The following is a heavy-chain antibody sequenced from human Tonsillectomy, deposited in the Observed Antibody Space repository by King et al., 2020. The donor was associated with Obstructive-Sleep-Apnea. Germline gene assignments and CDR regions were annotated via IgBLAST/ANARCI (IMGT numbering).Heavy chain of an antibody. Sequence: VQLVESGGGVVQPGRSLRLSCAASGFTFSTYAMHWVRQVPGKGLEWVAVISYDGSHKYYADSLKGRFTISRDNSKNTLYLQMNSLRPEDTAVYYCARTAVGPYSISGYYYYYGMDVWGQGTTVTVSS. J-gene: IGHJ6*02. V-gene: IGHV3-30-3*01. CDR3: ARTAVGPYSISGYYYYYGMDV. CDR2: ISYDGSHK. CDR1: GFTFSTYA. D-gene: IGHD6-13*01.